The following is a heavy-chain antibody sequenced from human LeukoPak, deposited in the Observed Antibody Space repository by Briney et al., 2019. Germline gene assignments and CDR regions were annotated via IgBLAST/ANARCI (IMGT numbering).Heavy chain of an antibody. Sequence: GKSLKISCKGSGYSFTSYWIGWVRQMPGKGLEWMGIIYPGDSDTRYSPSFQGQVTISADKSISTAYLQWSSLKAPDTAMYYCARRCTTCNKGFDPWGQGTLVTVSS. CDR1: GYSFTSYW. CDR2: IYPGDSDT. D-gene: IGHD2-2*01. CDR3: ARRCTTCNKGFDP. V-gene: IGHV5-51*01. J-gene: IGHJ5*02.